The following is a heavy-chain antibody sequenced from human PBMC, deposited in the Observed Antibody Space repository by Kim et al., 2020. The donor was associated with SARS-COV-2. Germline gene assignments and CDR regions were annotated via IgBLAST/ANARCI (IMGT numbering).Heavy chain of an antibody. Sequence: GGSLRLSCAASGFTFSSYSMNWVRQAPGKGLEWVSYISSSSSTIYYADSVKGRFTISRDNAKNSLYLQMNSLRDEDTAVYYCARDPHYYDSSGYYVYWGQGTLVTVSS. CDR1: GFTFSSYS. CDR2: ISSSSSTI. CDR3: ARDPHYYDSSGYYVY. D-gene: IGHD3-22*01. V-gene: IGHV3-48*02. J-gene: IGHJ4*02.